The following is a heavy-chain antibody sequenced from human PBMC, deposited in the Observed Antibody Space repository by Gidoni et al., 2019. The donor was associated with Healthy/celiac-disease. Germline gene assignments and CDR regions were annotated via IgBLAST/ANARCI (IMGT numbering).Heavy chain of an antibody. D-gene: IGHD6-6*01. V-gene: IGHV3-73*02. CDR1: GFTFSGSA. CDR3: TRHWKLDINPSAEKEYFQH. J-gene: IGHJ1*01. CDR2: IRSKANSYAT. Sequence: EVQLVESGGGLVQPGGSLKLSCAASGFTFSGSAMHWVRQASGKGLEWVGRIRSKANSYATAYAASVKGRFTISRDDSKNTAYLQMNSLKTEDTAVYYCTRHWKLDINPSAEKEYFQHWGQGTLVTVSS.